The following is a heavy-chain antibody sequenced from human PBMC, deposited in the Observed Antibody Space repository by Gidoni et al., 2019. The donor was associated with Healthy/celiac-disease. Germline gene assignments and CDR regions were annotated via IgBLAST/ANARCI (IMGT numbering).Heavy chain of an antibody. CDR1: GFTFADYA. J-gene: IGHJ4*02. D-gene: IGHD3-3*01. V-gene: IGHV3-9*01. CDR2: ISWNSGSI. CDR3: AKVPLPWGYDFWSAYFDY. Sequence: EVQLVESGGGLVQPGRSLRLSCAASGFTFADYAMHWVRQAPGKGLEWVSGISWNSGSIGYADSVKGRFTISRDNAKNSLYLQMNSLRAEDTALYYCAKVPLPWGYDFWSAYFDYWGQGTLVTVSS.